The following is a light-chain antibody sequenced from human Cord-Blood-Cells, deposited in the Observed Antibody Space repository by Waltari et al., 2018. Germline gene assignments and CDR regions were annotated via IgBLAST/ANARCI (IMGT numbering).Light chain of an antibody. CDR1: QSVRSSY. Sequence: ELVLTQSPGTLSLSPGERATLPCRASQSVRSSYLAWYQQKPGQAPRLLIYGAASRATGIPDRFSGSGSGTDFTLTISRLEPEDFAVYYCQQYGSSPPFTFGPVTKVDI. CDR2: GAA. J-gene: IGKJ3*01. V-gene: IGKV3-20*01. CDR3: QQYGSSPPFT.